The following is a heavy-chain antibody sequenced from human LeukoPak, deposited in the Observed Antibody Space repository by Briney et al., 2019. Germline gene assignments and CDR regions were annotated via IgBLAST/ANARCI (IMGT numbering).Heavy chain of an antibody. J-gene: IGHJ4*02. CDR2: ISGGGST. Sequence: GGSLRLSCAASGFTFSSYAMSWVRQAPGKGLEWVSAISGGGSTYYADSVKGRFTISRDNSKNTLYLQMNSLRAEDTAVYYCAKDFTGYWGQGTLVTVSS. CDR1: GFTFSSYA. V-gene: IGHV3-23*01. CDR3: AKDFTGY.